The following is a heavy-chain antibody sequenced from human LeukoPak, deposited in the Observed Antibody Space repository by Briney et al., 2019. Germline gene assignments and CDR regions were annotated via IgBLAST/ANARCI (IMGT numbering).Heavy chain of an antibody. V-gene: IGHV4-59*01. D-gene: IGHD3-10*01. Sequence: SETLSLTCTVSGGSISSYSWSWIRQPPGKGLEWIGYIYYSGSTNYNPSLKSRVTISVDTSKNQFSLKLSSVTAADTAVYYCARAAPWFGVFDAFDIWGQGTMVTVSS. CDR2: IYYSGST. J-gene: IGHJ3*02. CDR3: ARAAPWFGVFDAFDI. CDR1: GGSISSYS.